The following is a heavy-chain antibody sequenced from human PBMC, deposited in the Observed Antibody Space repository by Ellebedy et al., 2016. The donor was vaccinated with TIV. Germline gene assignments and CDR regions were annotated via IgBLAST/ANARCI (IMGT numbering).Heavy chain of an antibody. V-gene: IGHV3-66*01. J-gene: IGHJ5*02. CDR1: GFTVSSNY. CDR2: IYSGGST. Sequence: GGSLRLSCAASGFTVSSNYMSWVRQAPGKGLEWVSVIYSGGSTYYADSVKGRFTISRDNSKNTLYFQMNSLRAEDTAVYYCAKGHMTTVTTKMVDDLFDPWGQGTLVTVSS. CDR3: AKGHMTTVTTKMVDDLFDP. D-gene: IGHD4-17*01.